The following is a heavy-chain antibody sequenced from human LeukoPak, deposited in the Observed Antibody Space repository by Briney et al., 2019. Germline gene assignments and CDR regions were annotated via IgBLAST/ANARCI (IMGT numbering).Heavy chain of an antibody. J-gene: IGHJ4*02. D-gene: IGHD3-10*01. CDR2: INSDGSST. Sequence: GGSLRLSCAASGFTFSSYWMHWVRQAPGKGLVWVSPINSDGSSTSYADSVKGRFTISRDNAKNTLYLQMNSLRAEDTAVYYCVTVVRGVITRREVGYWGQGTLVTVSS. V-gene: IGHV3-74*01. CDR1: GFTFSSYW. CDR3: VTVVRGVITRREVGY.